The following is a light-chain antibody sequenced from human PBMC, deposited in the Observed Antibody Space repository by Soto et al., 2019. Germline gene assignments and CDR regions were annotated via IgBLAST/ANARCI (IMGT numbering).Light chain of an antibody. V-gene: IGKV1-5*01. Sequence: IQMTQSPSTLSASVGDRVTITCRASQTISNWLDWYQQKPGKAPKLLIYDASSLQSGVPSRFSGRGSGTEFTLTISSLQPDDFATYYCQQYNFFPRTFGQGTKVDIK. CDR1: QTISNW. CDR3: QQYNFFPRT. CDR2: DAS. J-gene: IGKJ1*01.